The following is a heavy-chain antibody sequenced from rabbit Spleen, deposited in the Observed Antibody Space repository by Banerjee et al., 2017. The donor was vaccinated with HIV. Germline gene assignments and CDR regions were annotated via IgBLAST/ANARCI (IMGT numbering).Heavy chain of an antibody. CDR3: ARGSAAMTMVITGFYFNL. J-gene: IGHJ4*01. CDR2: IFGAGPST. V-gene: IGHV1S40*01. Sequence: QSLEESGGGLVKPGGTLTLTCTVSGFFFSSNWICWVRQAPGKRPEWIACIFGAGPSTYYASWAKGRFTVSRTSSTTVTLQMTSLTAADTATYFCARGSAAMTMVITGFYFNLWGPGTLVTVS. CDR1: GFFFSSNW. D-gene: IGHD2-1*01.